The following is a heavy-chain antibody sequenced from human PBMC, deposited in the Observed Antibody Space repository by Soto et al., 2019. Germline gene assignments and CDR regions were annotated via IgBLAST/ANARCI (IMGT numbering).Heavy chain of an antibody. CDR1: GFTFSSYV. D-gene: IGHD5-12*01. CDR3: AKDNSPYSGYNSFDY. CDR2: ISGSGTNT. J-gene: IGHJ4*02. V-gene: IGHV3-23*01. Sequence: EVRLLESGGGLIQPGGSLRLSCAASGFTFSSYVMSWVRQAPGTGLEWVSGISGSGTNTYYADSVKGRFTISRDNSKNTLYLQMTSPRPEDTAEYYCAKDNSPYSGYNSFDYWGEGTLVTVSS.